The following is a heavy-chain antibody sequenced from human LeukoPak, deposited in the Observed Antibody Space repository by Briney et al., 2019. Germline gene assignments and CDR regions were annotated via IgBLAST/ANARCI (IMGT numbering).Heavy chain of an antibody. J-gene: IGHJ4*02. CDR1: GVSISSGSYY. CDR2: IYTSGST. CDR3: ARTGVLAYLYYFDY. V-gene: IGHV4-61*02. D-gene: IGHD3-16*01. Sequence: EASQTLSLTCTVSGVSISSGSYYWSWIRQPAGKGLEWIGRIYTSGSTNYNPSLKSRVTISVDTSKNQFSLKLSSVTAADTAVYYCARTGVLAYLYYFDYWGQGTLVNVSS.